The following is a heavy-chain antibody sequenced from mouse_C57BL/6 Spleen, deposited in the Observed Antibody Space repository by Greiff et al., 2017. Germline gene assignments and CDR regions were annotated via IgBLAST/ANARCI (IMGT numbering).Heavy chain of an antibody. Sequence: EVQLVESEGGLVQPGSSMKLSCTASGFTFSDYYMAWVRQVPEKGLEWVANINYDGSSTYYLDSLKSRFIISRDNAKNILYLQMSSLMSEDTATYYCARDYGGLDYWGQGTSVTVSS. D-gene: IGHD1-2*01. V-gene: IGHV5-16*01. CDR3: ARDYGGLDY. CDR2: INYDGSST. J-gene: IGHJ4*01. CDR1: GFTFSDYY.